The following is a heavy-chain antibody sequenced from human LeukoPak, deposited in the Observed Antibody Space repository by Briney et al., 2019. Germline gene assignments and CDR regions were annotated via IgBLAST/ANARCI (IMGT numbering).Heavy chain of an antibody. CDR2: MNPNSGNT. Sequence: ASVKVSCKASGYTFTSYDINWARQATGQGLEWMGWMNPNSGNTGYAQKFQGRVTMTRNTSISTAYMELSSLRSEDTAVYYCARGRSWNLSGYYYYYMDVWGKGTTVTVSS. CDR3: ARGRSWNLSGYYYYYMDV. CDR1: GYTFTSYD. D-gene: IGHD1-7*01. V-gene: IGHV1-8*01. J-gene: IGHJ6*03.